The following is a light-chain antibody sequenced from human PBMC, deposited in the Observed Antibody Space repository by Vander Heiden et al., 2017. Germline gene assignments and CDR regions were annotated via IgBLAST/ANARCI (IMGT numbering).Light chain of an antibody. V-gene: IGKV1-12*01. CDR1: QYSSSW. J-gene: IGKJ1*01. CDR2: DAS. Sequence: DIQMTQSPSFVSPSVGDRVTISCRASQYSSSWLAWYQQKPGEAPKLLISDASRLQDEVPPRFSGSGSGTEFTLTISSLQPEDSASYYCQQTENFPVAFGQGTKVEVK. CDR3: QQTENFPVA.